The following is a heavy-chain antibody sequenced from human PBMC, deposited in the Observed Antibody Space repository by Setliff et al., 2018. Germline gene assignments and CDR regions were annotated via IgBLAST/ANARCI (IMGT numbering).Heavy chain of an antibody. J-gene: IGHJ6*02. CDR3: ARDASFGFDV. D-gene: IGHD2-2*01. CDR2: IYYSGGA. CDR1: GDTFSTYA. V-gene: IGHV4-59*01. Sequence: SCKASGDTFSTYALSWVRLSPGKGLEWIGYIYYSGGATYNPSLRGRASIAIGASKAHFSLDLRTVTTADTAVYYCARDASFGFDVWGPGITVTVSS.